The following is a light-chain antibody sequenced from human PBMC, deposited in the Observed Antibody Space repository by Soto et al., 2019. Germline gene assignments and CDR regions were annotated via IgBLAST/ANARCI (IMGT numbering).Light chain of an antibody. CDR1: ISDVGAYNF. CDR2: NVY. Sequence: QSALTQPASVSGSPGQSITISCTGTISDVGAYNFVSWHQQHPGKAPKLMIYNVYDRPSGISYRFSGSKSGNTASLTISGLQGEDEADYYCSAYTVSRTYVFGTGNQLTVL. V-gene: IGLV2-14*03. J-gene: IGLJ1*01. CDR3: SAYTVSRTYV.